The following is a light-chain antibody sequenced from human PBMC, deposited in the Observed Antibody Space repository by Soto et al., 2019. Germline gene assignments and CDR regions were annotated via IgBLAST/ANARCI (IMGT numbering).Light chain of an antibody. CDR3: TSDTGIRTWV. CDR1: SSDVGTYKD. CDR2: DDT. V-gene: IGLV2-14*01. J-gene: IGLJ3*02. Sequence: QSVLTQPASVSGSPGQSVTISCTGTSSDVGTYKDVSWYQQYPGTPTKLINYDDTQPPSSLSNRFAGSKAGNTVSLTISGLHAEDEAYYYGTSDTGIRTWVFGGGTKLTVL.